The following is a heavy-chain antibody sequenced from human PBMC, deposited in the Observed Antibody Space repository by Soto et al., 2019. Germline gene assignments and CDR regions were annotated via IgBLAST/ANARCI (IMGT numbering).Heavy chain of an antibody. CDR3: ARDLIVVVVAAPAWFDP. D-gene: IGHD2-15*01. CDR1: GFTFSSYA. J-gene: IGHJ5*02. CDR2: ISYDGSNK. Sequence: QVQLVESGGGVVQPGRSLRLSCAASGFTFSSYAMHWVRQAPGKGLECVAVISYDGSNKYYADSVKGRFTISRDNSKNTLYLQMNSLRAEDTAVYYCARDLIVVVVAAPAWFDPWGQGTLVTVSS. V-gene: IGHV3-30-3*01.